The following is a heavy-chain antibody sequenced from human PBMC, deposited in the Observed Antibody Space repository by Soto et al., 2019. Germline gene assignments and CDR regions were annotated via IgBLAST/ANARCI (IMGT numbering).Heavy chain of an antibody. CDR1: GESISSGGYY. CDR3: ARASSSSSAADY. Sequence: QVQLQESGPGLVKASQTLSLICSVSGESISSGGYYWSWIRHHPGKGLEWIGYIYDSESAYYNPSLKSRVTISTDTSKNHFAMQLSSVTAADTAVYYCARASSSSSAADYWGQGTLITVSS. CDR2: IYDSESA. D-gene: IGHD6-6*01. V-gene: IGHV4-31*03. J-gene: IGHJ4*02.